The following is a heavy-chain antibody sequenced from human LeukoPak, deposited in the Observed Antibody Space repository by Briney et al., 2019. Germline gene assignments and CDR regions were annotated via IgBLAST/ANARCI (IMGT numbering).Heavy chain of an antibody. D-gene: IGHD2-21*02. CDR2: ISYDGSNK. V-gene: IGHV3-30-3*01. J-gene: IGHJ4*02. CDR3: ARDLTATDY. Sequence: GRSLRLSCAASGFTFSSYAMHWVRQAPGKGLEWVAVISYDGSNKYYADSVKGRFTISRDNSKNTLYLQMNSLRAEDTAVYYCARDLTATDYWGQGTLVTVSP. CDR1: GFTFSSYA.